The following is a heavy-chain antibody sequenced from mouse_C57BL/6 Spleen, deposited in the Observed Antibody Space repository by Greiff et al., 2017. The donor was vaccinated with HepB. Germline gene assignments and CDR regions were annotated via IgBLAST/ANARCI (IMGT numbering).Heavy chain of an antibody. J-gene: IGHJ2*01. CDR2: IDPSDSYT. D-gene: IGHD1-1*01. Sequence: QLQQPGAELVKPGASVKLSCKASGYTFTSYWMQWVKQRPGQGLEWIGEIDPSDSYTNYNQKFKGKATLTVDTSSSTAYMQLSSLTSEDSAVYYCARCYYGPTSYWDYFDYWGQGTTLTVSS. CDR3: ARCYYGPTSYWDYFDY. CDR1: GYTFTSYW. V-gene: IGHV1-50*01.